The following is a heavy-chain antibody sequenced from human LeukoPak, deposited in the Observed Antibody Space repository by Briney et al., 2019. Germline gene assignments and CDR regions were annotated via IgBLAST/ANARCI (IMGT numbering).Heavy chain of an antibody. V-gene: IGHV4-30-4*01. Sequence: SETLSLTCTVSGGSISSGDYYWSWIRQPPGKGLGWIGYIYYSGSTYYNPSLKSRVTISVDTSKNQFSLKLSSVTAADTAVYYCARDQGDGYNTPFDYWGQGTLVTVSS. J-gene: IGHJ4*02. CDR2: IYYSGST. D-gene: IGHD5-24*01. CDR1: GGSISSGDYY. CDR3: ARDQGDGYNTPFDY.